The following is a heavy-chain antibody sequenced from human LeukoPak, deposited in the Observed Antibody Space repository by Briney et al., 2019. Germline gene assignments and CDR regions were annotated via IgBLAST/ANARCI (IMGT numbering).Heavy chain of an antibody. V-gene: IGHV3-30*03. J-gene: IGHJ4*02. CDR2: IEYDENRK. CDR3: ARGYGENSDYHLKY. D-gene: IGHD4-11*01. CDR1: GFTFNSYV. Sequence: GGSLRLSCAASGFTFNSYVMHWVRQAPGKGPEWVAVIEYDENRKFYEDSVKGRFTVSRDNSKNMLYLQMNSLTTEDTAVYYCARGYGENSDYHLKYWGQGTLVTVSS.